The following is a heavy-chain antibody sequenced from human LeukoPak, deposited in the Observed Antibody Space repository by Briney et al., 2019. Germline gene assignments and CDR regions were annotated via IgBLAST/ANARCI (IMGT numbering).Heavy chain of an antibody. Sequence: PSETLSLTCAVYGGSFSGYYWSWIRQPPGKGLEWIGEINHSGSTNYNPSLKSRVTISVDTSKNQFSLKLSSVTAADTAVYYYARGGLQLWPFDYWGQGTLVTVSS. V-gene: IGHV4-34*01. CDR3: ARGGLQLWPFDY. CDR1: GGSFSGYY. CDR2: INHSGST. D-gene: IGHD5-18*01. J-gene: IGHJ4*02.